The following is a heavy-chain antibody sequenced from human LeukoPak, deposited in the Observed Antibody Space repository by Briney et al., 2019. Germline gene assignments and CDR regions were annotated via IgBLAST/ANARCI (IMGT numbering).Heavy chain of an antibody. V-gene: IGHV1-69*04. CDR2: IIPILGIA. D-gene: IGHD3-22*01. CDR3: ARAYLVGSSGYYPLDY. CDR1: GGTFSSYA. Sequence: ASVKVSCKASGGTFSSYAISWVRQAPGQGLEWMGRIIPILGIANYAQKFQGRVTITADKSTSTAYMELSSLRSEGTAVYYCARAYLVGSSGYYPLDYWGQGTLVTVSS. J-gene: IGHJ4*02.